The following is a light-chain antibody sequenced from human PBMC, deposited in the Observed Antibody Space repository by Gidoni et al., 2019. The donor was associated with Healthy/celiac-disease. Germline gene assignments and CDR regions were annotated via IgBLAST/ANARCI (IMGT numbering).Light chain of an antibody. CDR2: GNS. V-gene: IGLV1-40*01. J-gene: IGLJ2*01. Sequence: QSVLTQPPSVSGAPGQRVTISCTGSSSNIGAGYDVHWYQQLPGTAPKLLIYGNSNRPSGVPDRFSGSQSGTSASLAITGLQAEDAADYYCQSYDSSLRVFGGGTKLTVL. CDR3: QSYDSSLRV. CDR1: SSNIGAGYD.